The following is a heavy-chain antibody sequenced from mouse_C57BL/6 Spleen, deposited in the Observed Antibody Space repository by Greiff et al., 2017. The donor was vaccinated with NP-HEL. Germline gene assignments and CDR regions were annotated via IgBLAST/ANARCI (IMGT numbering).Heavy chain of an antibody. J-gene: IGHJ1*03. CDR3: ARAYGSSYPYGYFDG. V-gene: IGHV1-76*01. CDR2: IYPGSGNT. D-gene: IGHD1-1*01. Sequence: QVQLQQSGAELVRPGASVKLSCKASGYTFTDYYINWVKQRPGQGLEWIARIYPGSGNTYYNEKFKGKATLTAEKSSSTAYMQLSSLTSEDTAIYFGARAYGSSYPYGYFDGWGTGTTVTVSS. CDR1: GYTFTDYY.